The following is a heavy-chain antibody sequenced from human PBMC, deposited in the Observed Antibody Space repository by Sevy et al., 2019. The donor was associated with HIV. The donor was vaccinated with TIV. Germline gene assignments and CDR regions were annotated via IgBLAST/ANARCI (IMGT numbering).Heavy chain of an antibody. J-gene: IGHJ4*02. Sequence: ASVKVSCKASGYTFTNYYITWVRQAPGQGLEWMGWISAYSGNTNYAQKLQGRVTMTTDTSTSTAYMELRSLTSDDTAVPSCARGIFSNYVLYYFDCWGQGTLVTVSS. D-gene: IGHD4-4*01. CDR2: ISAYSGNT. V-gene: IGHV1-18*04. CDR3: ARGIFSNYVLYYFDC. CDR1: GYTFTNYY.